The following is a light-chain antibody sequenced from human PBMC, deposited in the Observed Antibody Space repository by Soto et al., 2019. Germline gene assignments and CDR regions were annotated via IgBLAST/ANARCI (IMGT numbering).Light chain of an antibody. CDR2: YDD. Sequence: QSVLTQPPSVSAAPRQRVTISCSGSSSNIGNNAVNWYQQLPGKAPKLLIYYDDLLPSGVSDRFSGSKSGTSASLAISGLQSEDEADYYRAAWDDSLNGVVFGGGTKLTVL. CDR1: SSNIGNNA. CDR3: AAWDDSLNGVV. V-gene: IGLV1-36*01. J-gene: IGLJ2*01.